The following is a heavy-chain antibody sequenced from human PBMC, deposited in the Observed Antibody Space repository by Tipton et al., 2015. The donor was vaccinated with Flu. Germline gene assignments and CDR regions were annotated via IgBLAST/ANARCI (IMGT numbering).Heavy chain of an antibody. V-gene: IGHV5-51*01. CDR1: GYSFRNYW. J-gene: IGHJ2*01. Sequence: QLVQSGAELKKPGESLKISCRASGYSFRNYWIGWVRQMPEKGLEWMGIIYPGDSETKYSPSFQGQVTISADKSISTAYLQWSRLKASDSAMYYCVRHPYCTNAVCPPGYWYFDLWGRGTLVTVSS. D-gene: IGHD2-8*01. CDR3: VRHPYCTNAVCPPGYWYFDL. CDR2: IYPGDSET.